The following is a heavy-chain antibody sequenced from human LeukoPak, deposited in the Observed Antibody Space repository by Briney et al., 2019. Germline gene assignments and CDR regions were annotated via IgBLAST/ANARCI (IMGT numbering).Heavy chain of an antibody. CDR1: GGSISSSSYY. V-gene: IGHV4-39*07. J-gene: IGHJ6*02. Sequence: PSETLSLTCTVSGGSISSSSYYWGWIRQPPGKGLEWIGSIYYSGSTYYNPSLKSRVTISVDTSKNQFSLKLSSVTAADTAVYYCARGYGSYYYYGMDVWGQGTTVTVSS. CDR3: ARGYGSYYYYGMDV. CDR2: IYYSGST. D-gene: IGHD5-18*01.